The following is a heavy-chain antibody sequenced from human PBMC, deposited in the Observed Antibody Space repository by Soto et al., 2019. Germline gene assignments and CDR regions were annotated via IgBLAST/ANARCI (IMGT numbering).Heavy chain of an antibody. V-gene: IGHV4-4*02. J-gene: IGHJ6*02. CDR3: ARRRYSSSWYSYYGMDV. CDR2: IYHSGST. Sequence: QVQLQESGPGLVKPSGTLSLTCAVSGGSISSSNWWRWVRQPPGKGLAWIGEIYHSGSTNYNPSLKSRVTISVDKSKNQFSLKLSSVTAADTAVYYCARRRYSSSWYSYYGMDVWGQGTTVTVSS. D-gene: IGHD6-13*01. CDR1: GGSISSSNW.